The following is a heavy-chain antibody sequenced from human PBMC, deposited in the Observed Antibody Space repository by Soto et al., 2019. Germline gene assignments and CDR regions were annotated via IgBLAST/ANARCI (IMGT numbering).Heavy chain of an antibody. CDR2: ISSSSSTI. CDR1: GFTFSSYS. D-gene: IGHD6-13*01. CDR3: ARDGDSGSYDAFDI. Sequence: GGSLRLSCAASGFTFSSYSMNWVRQAPGKGLECVSYISSSSSTIYYADSVKGRFTISRDNAKNSLYLQMNSLRDENTAVYYCARDGDSGSYDAFDIWGQGTMVTVSS. V-gene: IGHV3-48*02. J-gene: IGHJ3*02.